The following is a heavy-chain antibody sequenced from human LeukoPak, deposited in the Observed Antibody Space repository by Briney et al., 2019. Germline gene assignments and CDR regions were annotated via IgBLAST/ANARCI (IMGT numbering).Heavy chain of an antibody. J-gene: IGHJ4*02. D-gene: IGHD2-21*01. CDR3: AGQIMVAFFDY. CDR1: GFTFSSSA. Sequence: GGSLRLSCAASGFTFSSSALTWVRQAPGKGLEWVSTISDSGGRTYYADSVKGRFTISRDNSKNTLYLQMNSLRAEDTAVYYCAGQIMVAFFDYWAREPWSPSPQ. V-gene: IGHV3-23*01. CDR2: ISDSGGRT.